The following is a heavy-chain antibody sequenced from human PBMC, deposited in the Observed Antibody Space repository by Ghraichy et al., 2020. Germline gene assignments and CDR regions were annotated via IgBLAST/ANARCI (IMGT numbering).Heavy chain of an antibody. CDR2: IVPMFATT. CDR1: GDTFKSYA. CDR3: TTDTVDMSARGDAFHF. D-gene: IGHD3-10*01. J-gene: IGHJ3*01. V-gene: IGHV1-69*13. Sequence: SMKVSCKASGDTFKSYAISWVRQAPGGGLQWMGGIVPMFATTNNAPRFQGRVTLTADESTSTAYMELGSLTSEDTAVYYCTTDTVDMSARGDAFHFWGQGTVVTVSS.